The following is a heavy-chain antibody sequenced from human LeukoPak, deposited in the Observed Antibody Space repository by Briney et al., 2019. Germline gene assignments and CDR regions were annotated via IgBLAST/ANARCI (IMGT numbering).Heavy chain of an antibody. D-gene: IGHD4-11*01. CDR1: GGFISSGNW. Sequence: SETLSLTCAVSGGFISSGNWWGWLRQPPGKGLEWIGEIHHSVGTNYNPSLKSRVAISMDKSKNQFSLDVTSVTAADTAMYYCARKGPATIADYWGRGTLVTVSS. CDR3: ARKGPATIADY. CDR2: IHHSVGT. J-gene: IGHJ4*02. V-gene: IGHV4-4*02.